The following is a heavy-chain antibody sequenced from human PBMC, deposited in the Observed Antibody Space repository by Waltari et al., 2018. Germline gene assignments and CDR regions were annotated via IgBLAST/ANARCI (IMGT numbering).Heavy chain of an antibody. CDR2: IWYDGTKA. Sequence: QVHLVECGGSVVQPWTSLRLSCAASGFSVSNYGMFWVRQSPGQGLEWVALIWYDGTKANYEDSEKGRFTISKDNSKNTLFLQMNSLRDGDTAVYFCARDLSFGSLDYGGQGTLVTVSS. CDR3: ARDLSFGSLDY. D-gene: IGHD3-10*01. V-gene: IGHV3-33*07. CDR1: GFSVSNYG. J-gene: IGHJ4*02.